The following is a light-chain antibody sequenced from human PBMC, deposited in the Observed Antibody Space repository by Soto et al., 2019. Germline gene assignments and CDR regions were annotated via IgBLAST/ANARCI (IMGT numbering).Light chain of an antibody. Sequence: QSALTQPASVSGSPGQSITISCTGTSSDVGGYNYVSWYQQRPGKAPKVMIYEVNKRPSGVPDRFSGSKSGNTASLTVSGLQAEDEANYYCSSYAGSNNFDIFGGGTKVTVL. CDR3: SSYAGSNNFDI. J-gene: IGLJ2*01. CDR1: SSDVGGYNY. V-gene: IGLV2-8*01. CDR2: EVN.